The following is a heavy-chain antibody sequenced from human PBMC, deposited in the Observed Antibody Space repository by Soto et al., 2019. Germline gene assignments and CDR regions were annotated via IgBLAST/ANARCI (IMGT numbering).Heavy chain of an antibody. Sequence: PSETLSLTCTVSGTSISSYYWSWIRRPPGKGLEWIANIHYSGTTTYNPSLASRVTLSVDTSKNQFSLKMTSVTAADRAMYFCARYNSYAIDYWGRGTLVTVSS. CDR3: ARYNSYAIDY. CDR1: GTSISSYY. CDR2: IHYSGTT. D-gene: IGHD2-8*01. V-gene: IGHV4-59*01. J-gene: IGHJ4*02.